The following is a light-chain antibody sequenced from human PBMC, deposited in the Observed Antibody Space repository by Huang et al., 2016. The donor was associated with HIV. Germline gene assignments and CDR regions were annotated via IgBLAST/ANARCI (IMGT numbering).Light chain of an antibody. V-gene: IGKV3-11*01. Sequence: EIVLTQSPATLSLSPGERATLSCRASQNVTDALAWYRQKPRQAPSLLIYRAANRATGTPARVSGSGSGTDFTLTISSLEPEDFAIYYCQERIQWPRLTFGGGTKVEIK. J-gene: IGKJ4*01. CDR2: RAA. CDR3: QERIQWPRLT. CDR1: QNVTDA.